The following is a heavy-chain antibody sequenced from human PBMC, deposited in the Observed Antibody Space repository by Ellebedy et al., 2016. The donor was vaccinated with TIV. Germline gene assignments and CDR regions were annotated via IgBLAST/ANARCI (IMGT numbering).Heavy chain of an antibody. CDR2: INAGNGNT. CDR3: ARAPEPQLQWPDQHDAFDI. CDR1: GYTFTSYA. Sequence: ASVKVSCXASGYTFTSYAMHWVRQAPGQRLEWMGWINAGNGNTKYSQKFQGRVTITRDTSASTAYMELRSLRSDDTAVYYCARAPEPQLQWPDQHDAFDIWGQGTMVTVSS. J-gene: IGHJ3*02. V-gene: IGHV1-3*01. D-gene: IGHD6-19*01.